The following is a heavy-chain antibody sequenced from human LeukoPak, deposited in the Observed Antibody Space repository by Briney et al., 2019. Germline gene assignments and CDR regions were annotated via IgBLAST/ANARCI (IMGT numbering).Heavy chain of an antibody. Sequence: GGSLRLSCAASGFTFSSYSMNWVRQAPGKGLEWVSSISSSSSYIYYAGSVKGRFTISRDNAKNSLYLQMNSLRAEDTAVYYCARGSSGGRGGDYWGQGTLVTVSS. D-gene: IGHD2-15*01. CDR3: ARGSSGGRGGDY. V-gene: IGHV3-21*01. CDR2: ISSSSSYI. J-gene: IGHJ4*02. CDR1: GFTFSSYS.